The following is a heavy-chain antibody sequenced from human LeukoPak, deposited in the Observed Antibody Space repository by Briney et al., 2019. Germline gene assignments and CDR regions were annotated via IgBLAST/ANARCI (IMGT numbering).Heavy chain of an antibody. V-gene: IGHV4-34*01. Sequence: ASETLSLTCAVYGGSFSGYYWSWIRQPPGKGLEWIGEINHSGSTDYNPSLKSRVTISVDTSKNQFSLKLSSVTAADTTVYYCARQRWPPAYYFDYWGQGTLVTVSS. CDR2: INHSGST. J-gene: IGHJ4*02. CDR3: ARQRWPPAYYFDY. D-gene: IGHD5-24*01. CDR1: GGSFSGYY.